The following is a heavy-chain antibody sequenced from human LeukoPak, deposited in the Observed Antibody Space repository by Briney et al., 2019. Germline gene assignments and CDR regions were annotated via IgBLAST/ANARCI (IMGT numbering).Heavy chain of an antibody. J-gene: IGHJ3*02. CDR3: VRDGMSGTPNAFDM. CDR1: GFFFSTYT. Sequence: GGSLRLSCAASGFFFSTYTMDWARQAPGKGLEWVALILHDGSDKNYADSVKGRFTISRDNSKNTVHLQMNSLRPEDTAVYYCVRDGMSGTPNAFDMWGQGTMVTVSS. V-gene: IGHV3-30*04. CDR2: ILHDGSDK. D-gene: IGHD6-13*01.